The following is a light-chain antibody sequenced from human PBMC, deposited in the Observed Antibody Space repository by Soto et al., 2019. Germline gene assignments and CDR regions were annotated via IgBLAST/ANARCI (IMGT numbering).Light chain of an antibody. Sequence: VVLTQSPGTVSLSPGETATLSFRASQTVNSDYLAWFQQRPGQAPRLLIFATSRRATDIPDRFSGSGSGTDFTLAIRRLEPEDFAVYYCHQFGYSPRTFGQGTKVDIK. CDR3: HQFGYSPRT. V-gene: IGKV3-20*01. CDR1: QTVNSDY. J-gene: IGKJ1*01. CDR2: ATS.